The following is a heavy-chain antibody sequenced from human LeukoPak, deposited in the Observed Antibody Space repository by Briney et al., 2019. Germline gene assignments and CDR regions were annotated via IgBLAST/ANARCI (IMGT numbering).Heavy chain of an antibody. D-gene: IGHD3-22*01. CDR2: IYYSGST. CDR3: ARVPSYYDSDGYVTTYYFYY. V-gene: IGHV4-39*07. CDR1: GGSFSSSSYY. Sequence: SETLSLTCTVSGGSFSSSSYYWGWVRQPPGKGLEGIGTIYYSGSTYYSPSLNSRVTISVYPSKNQFSLTLTSVTAADSSVYSCARVPSYYDSDGYVTTYYFYYWGQGTLVTVSS. J-gene: IGHJ4*02.